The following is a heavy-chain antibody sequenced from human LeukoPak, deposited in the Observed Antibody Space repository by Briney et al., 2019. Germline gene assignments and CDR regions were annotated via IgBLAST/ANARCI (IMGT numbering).Heavy chain of an antibody. Sequence: GGSLRLSCAASRFTFSSYDVSWVRQAPGKGLEWVSGISGNGGSTYYADSVKGRFTISRDNSKTTLSLQMNSLRAEDTAVYFCARASLKLAAAATDAFDIWGQGTLVTVSS. CDR1: RFTFSSYD. CDR3: ARASLKLAAAATDAFDI. V-gene: IGHV3-23*01. D-gene: IGHD2-2*01. J-gene: IGHJ3*02. CDR2: ISGNGGST.